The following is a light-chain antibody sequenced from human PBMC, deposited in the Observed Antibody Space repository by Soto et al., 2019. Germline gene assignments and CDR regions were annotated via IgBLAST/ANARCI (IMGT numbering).Light chain of an antibody. Sequence: IVLTQSPATLSLSPGEIATLSFSASQRVSSYLAWYQQRPGQAPRLLIYDGSSRATGIPARFSGSGFGTDFTLTISSLEPEDSAIYYCQQRNIWPPVTFGQGTRLEIK. CDR3: QQRNIWPPVT. CDR1: QRVSSY. J-gene: IGKJ5*01. V-gene: IGKV3-11*01. CDR2: DGS.